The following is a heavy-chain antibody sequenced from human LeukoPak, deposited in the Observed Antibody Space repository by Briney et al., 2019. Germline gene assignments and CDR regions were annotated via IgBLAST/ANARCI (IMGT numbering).Heavy chain of an antibody. Sequence: GGSLRLSCVASGFTLSSYSVNWVRQAPGQGLEWVSYISSSSTIYYADSVKGRFTISRDNAKNSLYLQMNSLRVEDTAVYYCARLTVVVTGEDYWGQRTPVTLSS. CDR2: ISSSSTI. CDR1: GFTLSSYS. D-gene: IGHD2-21*02. CDR3: ARLTVVVTGEDY. J-gene: IGHJ4*02. V-gene: IGHV3-48*01.